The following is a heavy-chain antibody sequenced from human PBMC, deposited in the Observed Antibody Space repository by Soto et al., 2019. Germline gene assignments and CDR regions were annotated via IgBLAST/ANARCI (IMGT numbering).Heavy chain of an antibody. CDR1: GYTFTSYG. D-gene: IGHD2-15*01. CDR3: ARSHYSDAFDI. CDR2: ISAYNGNT. Sequence: ASVKVSCKASGYTFTSYGISWVRQAPGQGLEWMGWISAYNGNTNYAQKLQGRVTITADESTSTAYMELSSLRSEDTAVYYCARSHYSDAFDIWGQGTMVTVSS. V-gene: IGHV1-18*01. J-gene: IGHJ3*02.